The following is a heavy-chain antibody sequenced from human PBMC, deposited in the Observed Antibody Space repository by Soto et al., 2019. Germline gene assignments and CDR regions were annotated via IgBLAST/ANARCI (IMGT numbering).Heavy chain of an antibody. CDR3: ARGGYYGPIDY. J-gene: IGHJ4*02. Sequence: SETLSLTCTVSGGSVSSHYWNWIRQPPGKRLEWIGYMYHTGTTNYNPSLKSRVTMSIDTSQNQFSLNLSSVTAADTAVYYCARGGYYGPIDYWGQGALVTVS. CDR2: MYHTGTT. D-gene: IGHD3-10*01. CDR1: GGSVSSHY. V-gene: IGHV4-59*02.